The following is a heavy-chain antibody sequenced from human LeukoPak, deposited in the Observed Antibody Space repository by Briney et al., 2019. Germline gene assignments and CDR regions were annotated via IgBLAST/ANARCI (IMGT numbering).Heavy chain of an antibody. V-gene: IGHV4-34*01. J-gene: IGHJ4*02. CDR1: GGSFSDYY. D-gene: IGHD3-9*01. Sequence: SETLSLTCAVYGGSFSDYYWSWFRQPPGKGLEWIGEIYPSGTTFYNPSLKSRVTMSTDTSKSQFSLNLSPVTAADTALYYCAGYQNWFLNDHWCQGTLVTVSS. CDR3: AGYQNWFLNDH. CDR2: IYPSGTT.